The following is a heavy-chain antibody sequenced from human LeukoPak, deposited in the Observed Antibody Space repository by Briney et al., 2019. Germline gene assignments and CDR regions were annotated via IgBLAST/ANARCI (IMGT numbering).Heavy chain of an antibody. Sequence: SVKVSCKASGGTFSSYAISWVRQAPGQGLEWMGGIIPIFGTANYAQKFQGRVTITTDESTSTAYMELSSLRSEDTAVYYCARGIQLWLPFFDYWGQGTLVTVSS. J-gene: IGHJ4*02. CDR1: GGTFSSYA. D-gene: IGHD5-18*01. CDR2: IIPIFGTA. CDR3: ARGIQLWLPFFDY. V-gene: IGHV1-69*05.